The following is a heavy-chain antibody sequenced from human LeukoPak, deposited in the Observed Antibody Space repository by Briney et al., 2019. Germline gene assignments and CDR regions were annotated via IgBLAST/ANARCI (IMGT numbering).Heavy chain of an antibody. V-gene: IGHV3-7*01. D-gene: IGHD5-24*01. Sequence: GGSLRLSCAASGFTFSSYWMSWVRQAPGKGLEWVANIKQDGSEKYYVDSVKGRFTISRDNAKNSLYLQMNSLRAEDTAVYYCARVDRERWLQLGFDYWGQGTLVTVPS. CDR2: IKQDGSEK. CDR3: ARVDRERWLQLGFDY. J-gene: IGHJ4*02. CDR1: GFTFSSYW.